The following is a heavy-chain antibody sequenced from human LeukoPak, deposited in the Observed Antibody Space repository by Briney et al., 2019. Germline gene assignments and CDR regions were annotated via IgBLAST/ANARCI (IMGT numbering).Heavy chain of an antibody. J-gene: IGHJ4*02. V-gene: IGHV3-49*04. CDR1: GFTFGDYA. CDR2: IRSKADGGTT. Sequence: GGSLRLSCTASGFTFGDYAMSWVRQAPGKGLEWVGFIRSKADGGTTEYAASVKGRFTISRDDSKSIAYLQMNSLKTEDTAVYYCTRGKDVVVPAAIEYYFDYWGQGTLVTVSS. D-gene: IGHD2-2*02. CDR3: TRGKDVVVPAAIEYYFDY.